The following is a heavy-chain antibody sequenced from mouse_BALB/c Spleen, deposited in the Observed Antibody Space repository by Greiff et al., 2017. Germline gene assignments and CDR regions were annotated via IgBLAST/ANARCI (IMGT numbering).Heavy chain of an antibody. Sequence: VKVVESGPGLVAPSQSLSITCNVSGFSLTGYGVNWVRQPPGKGLEWLGMLWGDGSTDYNSALKSRLSISKDNSKSQVFLKMNRLQTDDTARYYCATTYYGSSYGAMDYWGQGTSVTVSS. CDR1: GFSLTGYG. D-gene: IGHD1-1*01. J-gene: IGHJ4*01. CDR3: ATTYYGSSYGAMDY. V-gene: IGHV2-6-7*01. CDR2: LWGDGST.